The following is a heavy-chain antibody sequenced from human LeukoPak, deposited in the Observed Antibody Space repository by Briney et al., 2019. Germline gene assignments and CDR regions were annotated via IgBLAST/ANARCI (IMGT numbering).Heavy chain of an antibody. CDR3: ARDRGSGWYNAFDI. V-gene: IGHV4-59*01. J-gene: IGHJ3*02. Sequence: KASETLSLTFAVYGGSFSSYYWSWIRQPPGKGLEWIGYIYYSGSTNYNPSLKSRVTISVDTSKNQFSLKLSSVTAADTAVYYCARDRGSGWYNAFDIWGQGTMVTVSS. D-gene: IGHD6-19*01. CDR1: GGSFSSYY. CDR2: IYYSGST.